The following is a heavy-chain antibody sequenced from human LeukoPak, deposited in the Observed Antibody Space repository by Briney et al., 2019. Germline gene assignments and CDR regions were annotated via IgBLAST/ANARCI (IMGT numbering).Heavy chain of an antibody. V-gene: IGHV1-69*13. D-gene: IGHD2-2*01. CDR3: ARARDRVPAAEFDY. J-gene: IGHJ4*02. CDR1: GGTFSSYA. CDR2: IIPIFGTA. Sequence: SVKVSCKASGGTFSSYAIGWVRQAPGQGLEWMGGIIPIFGTANYAQKFQGRVTITADESTSTAYMELSSLRSEDTAVYYCARARDRVPAAEFDYWGQGTLVTVSS.